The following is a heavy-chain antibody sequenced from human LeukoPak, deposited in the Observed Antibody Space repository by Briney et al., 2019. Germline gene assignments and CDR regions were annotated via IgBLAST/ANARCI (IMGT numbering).Heavy chain of an antibody. V-gene: IGHV4-61*02. CDR2: IYTSGGT. CDR3: ARRSPTGLYFDY. CDR1: GGSISSGSYY. Sequence: PSQTLSLTCTVSGGSISSGSYYWSWIRQPAGKGLEWIGRIYTSGGTNYNPSLKSRVTISVDTSKNQFSLKLSSVTAADTAVYYCARRSPTGLYFDYWGQGTLVTVSS. D-gene: IGHD1-14*01. J-gene: IGHJ4*02.